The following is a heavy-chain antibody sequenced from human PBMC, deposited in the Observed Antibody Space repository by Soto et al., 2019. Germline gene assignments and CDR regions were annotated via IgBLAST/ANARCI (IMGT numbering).Heavy chain of an antibody. Sequence: SETLSLTCTVSGGSINNYYWSWVRQPPGKGLEWIGYIYSSGTTNYSPSLKSRITISLDTSRNQFSLKMKSVTAADSAVYYCARHDPVRIAMAGTLDYWGQGSLVT. CDR1: GGSINNYY. CDR2: IYSSGTT. J-gene: IGHJ4*02. CDR3: ARHDPVRIAMAGTLDY. D-gene: IGHD6-19*01. V-gene: IGHV4-59*08.